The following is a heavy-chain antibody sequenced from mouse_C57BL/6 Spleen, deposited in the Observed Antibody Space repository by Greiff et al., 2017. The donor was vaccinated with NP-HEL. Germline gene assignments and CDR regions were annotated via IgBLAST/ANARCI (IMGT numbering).Heavy chain of an antibody. CDR1: GYAFSSYW. V-gene: IGHV1-80*01. Sequence: VQLVESGAELVKPGASVKISCKASGYAFSSYWMNWVKQRPGKGLEWIGQIYPGDGDTNYNGKFKGKATLTADKSSSTAYMQLSSLTSEDSAVYFCARNQITHYFDYWGQGTTLTVSS. J-gene: IGHJ2*01. CDR2: IYPGDGDT. D-gene: IGHD2-4*01. CDR3: ARNQITHYFDY.